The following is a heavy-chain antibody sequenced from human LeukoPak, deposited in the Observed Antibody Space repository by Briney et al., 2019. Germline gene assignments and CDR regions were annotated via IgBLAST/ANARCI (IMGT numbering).Heavy chain of an antibody. J-gene: IGHJ4*02. CDR3: ARGHDSSGNLDY. D-gene: IGHD3-22*01. CDR2: ISGSGGST. V-gene: IGHV3-23*01. CDR1: GFTFSSYA. Sequence: PGGSLRLSCAASGFTFSSYAMSWVRQAPGKGLEWVSAISGSGGSTYYADSVKGRFTISRDNSKNTLYLQMNSLRAEDTAVYYCARGHDSSGNLDYWGQGTLVTVSS.